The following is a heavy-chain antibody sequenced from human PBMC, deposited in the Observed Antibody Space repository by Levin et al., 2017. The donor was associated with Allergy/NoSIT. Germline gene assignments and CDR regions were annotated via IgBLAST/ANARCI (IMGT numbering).Heavy chain of an antibody. Sequence: GESLKISCAASGFTFSSYWMHWVRQAPGKGLVWVSRINSDGSSTSYADSVKGRFTISRDNAKNTLYLQMNSLRAEDTAVYYCAREPAITFGGVIVIRDYGMDVWGQGTTVTVSS. CDR3: AREPAITFGGVIVIRDYGMDV. CDR2: INSDGSST. J-gene: IGHJ6*02. CDR1: GFTFSSYW. V-gene: IGHV3-74*01. D-gene: IGHD3-16*02.